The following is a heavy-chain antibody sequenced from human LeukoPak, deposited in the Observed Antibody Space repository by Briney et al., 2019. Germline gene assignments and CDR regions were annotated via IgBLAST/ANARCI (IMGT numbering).Heavy chain of an antibody. CDR2: VHYSGST. D-gene: IGHD1-26*01. CDR1: GYSISSGYY. V-gene: IGHV4-38-2*02. Sequence: PSETLSLTCTVSGYSISSGYYWGRISQPPGKGLDWIGIVHYSGSTYYNPSLKTRLTISLDPSKTPFSLKKHSVTSADTAVFHCARQIVGPSQFDYWGQGSLATVSS. J-gene: IGHJ4*02. CDR3: ARQIVGPSQFDY.